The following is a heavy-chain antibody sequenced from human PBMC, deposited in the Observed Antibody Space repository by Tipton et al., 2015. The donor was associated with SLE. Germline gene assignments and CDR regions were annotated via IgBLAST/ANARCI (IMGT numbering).Heavy chain of an antibody. V-gene: IGHV4-61*01. CDR2: IDYSGST. Sequence: TLSLTCTVSGGSIRSGYFWGWLRQHPEKGLEWIGYIDYSGSTNYNPSLKSRVTISVDTSKNQFSLKLSSVTAADTAVYYCASEGSGSSSTDYWGQGTLATVSS. CDR1: GGSIRSGYF. D-gene: IGHD3-10*01. J-gene: IGHJ4*02. CDR3: ASEGSGSSSTDY.